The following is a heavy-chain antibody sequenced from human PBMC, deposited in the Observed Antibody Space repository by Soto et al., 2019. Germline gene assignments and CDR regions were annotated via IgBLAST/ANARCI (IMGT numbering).Heavy chain of an antibody. CDR3: ARVPFVGYFDCLGP. CDR2: MHHTQGT. D-gene: IGHD3-9*01. J-gene: IGHJ5*02. V-gene: IGHV4-59*01. Sequence: SETLSLTCSVSGASISSYYWTWIRQPPGGGLEWIGYMHHTQGTNDNPSLRGRVHMSIDTSMNQFSLRLTSVTAADTAVYYCARVPFVGYFDCLGPWRHGTLVTVSS. CDR1: GASISSYY.